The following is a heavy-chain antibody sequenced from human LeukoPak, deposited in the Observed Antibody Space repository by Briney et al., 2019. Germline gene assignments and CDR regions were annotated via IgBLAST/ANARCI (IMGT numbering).Heavy chain of an antibody. CDR2: IYSSGIT. V-gene: IGHV4-34*01. CDR3: ARQTPVSDY. J-gene: IGHJ4*02. Sequence: SETLSLTCAVYGGSFSGYYWSWIRQPPGKGLEWIGSIYSSGITYYNPSLKSRLTMSVDTSNNHFSLKLNSVTAADTAVYYCARQTPVSDYWGQGNLVTVSS. CDR1: GGSFSGYY.